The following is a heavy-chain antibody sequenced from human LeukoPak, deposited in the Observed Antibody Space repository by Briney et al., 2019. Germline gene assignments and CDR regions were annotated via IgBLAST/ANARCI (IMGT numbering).Heavy chain of an antibody. V-gene: IGHV1-24*01. CDR3: ATARYSSGWYGGFDY. Sequence: ASVKVSCKVSGYTLTELSMHWVRQAPGKGLEWMGGFDPEDGETIYAQKFQGRVTMTEDTSTNTAYMELSSLRSEDTAVYYCATARYSSGWYGGFDYWGQGTLVTVSS. J-gene: IGHJ4*02. CDR2: FDPEDGET. CDR1: GYTLTELS. D-gene: IGHD6-19*01.